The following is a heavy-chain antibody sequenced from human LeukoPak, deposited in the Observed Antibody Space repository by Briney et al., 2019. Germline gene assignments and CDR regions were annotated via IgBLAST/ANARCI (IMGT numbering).Heavy chain of an antibody. Sequence: GGSLRLSCADSGFSFDDYAMHWVRQAPGKGLEWVSIISGDGISTAYAESVQGRFTVSRDNRKNVLYLQMNSLTTEDIAFYYCAKDIGALIVSSECLHHWGQGTLVTVSS. V-gene: IGHV3-43*02. J-gene: IGHJ1*01. CDR3: AKDIGALIVSSECLHH. CDR1: GFSFDDYA. D-gene: IGHD3-10*01. CDR2: ISGDGIST.